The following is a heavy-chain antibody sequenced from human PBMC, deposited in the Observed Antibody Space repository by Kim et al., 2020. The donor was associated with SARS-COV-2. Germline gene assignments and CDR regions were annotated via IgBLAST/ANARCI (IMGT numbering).Heavy chain of an antibody. CDR3: ARDRADAFDI. V-gene: IGHV3-30*04. Sequence: GGSLRLSCAASGFTFSSYAMHWVRQAPGKGLEWVAVISYDGSNKYYADSVKGRFTISRDNSKNTLYLQMNSLRAEDTAVYYCARDRADAFDIWGQGTMVTVSS. CDR2: ISYDGSNK. CDR1: GFTFSSYA. J-gene: IGHJ3*02.